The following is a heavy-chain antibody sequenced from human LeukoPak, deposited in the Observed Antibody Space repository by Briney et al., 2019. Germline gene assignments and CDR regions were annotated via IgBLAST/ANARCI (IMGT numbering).Heavy chain of an antibody. D-gene: IGHD3-16*01. J-gene: IGHJ6*03. Sequence: GGSLRLSCAASGFTFSSYWMSWVRQAPGKGLEWVANIKQDGSEKYYVDSVKGRFTISRDNAKNSLYLQMNSLRAEDTAVYYCARGILWGYYYMDVWGKGTTVTVSS. CDR1: GFTFSSYW. V-gene: IGHV3-7*01. CDR2: IKQDGSEK. CDR3: ARGILWGYYYMDV.